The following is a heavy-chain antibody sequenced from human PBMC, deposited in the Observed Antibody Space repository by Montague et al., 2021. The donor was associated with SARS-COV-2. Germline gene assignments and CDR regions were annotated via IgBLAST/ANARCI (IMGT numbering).Heavy chain of an antibody. CDR1: GGSIRNYY. Sequence: SETLSLTCAVSGGSIRNYYWSWIRQPPGRGLEWIAYIYYSGNVNHNPSLKSRVTILVDTSKNQFSLKLSSVTAADTAVYYCAAQTDYYYYSLDVWGQGTTVTVS. J-gene: IGHJ6*02. CDR3: AAQTDYYYYSLDV. V-gene: IGHV4-59*08. CDR2: IYYSGNV.